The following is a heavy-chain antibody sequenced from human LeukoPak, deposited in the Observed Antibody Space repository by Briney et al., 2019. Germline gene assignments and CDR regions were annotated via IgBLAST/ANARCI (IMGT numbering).Heavy chain of an antibody. J-gene: IGHJ4*02. D-gene: IGHD1-26*01. V-gene: IGHV3-21*01. CDR1: GFTFSSYS. CDR3: ARQYSGSHSDY. CDR2: ISSSSSYI. Sequence: GGSLRLSCAASGFTFSSYSMNWVRQAPGKGLEWVSSISSSSSYIYYADSVKGRCSISRDNAKNSLYLQMNSLRAEDTAVYYCARQYSGSHSDYWGQGHLVTVSS.